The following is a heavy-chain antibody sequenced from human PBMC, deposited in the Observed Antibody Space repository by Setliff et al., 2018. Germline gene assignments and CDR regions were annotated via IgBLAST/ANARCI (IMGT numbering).Heavy chain of an antibody. CDR1: GYSFIDYY. V-gene: IGHV1-46*01. CDR2: INPGGGST. J-gene: IGHJ4*02. Sequence: ASVKVSCKASGYSFIDYYMHWVRQAPGQGLEWMGMINPGGGSTTYAQKLQGRVTMTRDTSTSTVYMELSSLRTEDTAVYYCARGYYDSYARYYVVGDYWGQGTPVTVSS. D-gene: IGHD3-22*01. CDR3: ARGYYDSYARYYVVGDY.